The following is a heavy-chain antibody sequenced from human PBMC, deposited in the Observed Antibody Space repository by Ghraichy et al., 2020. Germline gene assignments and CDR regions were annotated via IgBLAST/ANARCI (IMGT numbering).Heavy chain of an antibody. V-gene: IGHV5-10-1*01. CDR1: GYSFTSYW. CDR2: IDPSDSYT. CDR3: ARQRYYDSSGYSYYYYYYMDV. Sequence: GESLNISCKGSGYSFTSYWISWVRQMPGKGLEWMGRIDPSDSYTNYSPSFQGHVTISADKSISTAYLQWSSLKASDTAMYYCARQRYYDSSGYSYYYYYYMDVWGKGTTVTVSS. D-gene: IGHD3-22*01. J-gene: IGHJ6*03.